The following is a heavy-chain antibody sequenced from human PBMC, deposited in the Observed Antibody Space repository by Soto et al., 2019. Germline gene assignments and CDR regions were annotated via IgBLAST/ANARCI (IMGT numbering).Heavy chain of an antibody. V-gene: IGHV1-3*01. CDR1: GYTFTSYA. CDR2: INAGNGNT. J-gene: IGHJ4*02. D-gene: IGHD6-19*01. Sequence: QVQLVQSGAEVKKPGASVKDSCKASGYTFTSYAMHWVRQAPGQRLEWMGWINAGNGNTKYSQKFQGRVTITRDTSASTAYMELSSLRSEDTAVYYCASEGSGRIFDYWGQGTLVTVSS. CDR3: ASEGSGRIFDY.